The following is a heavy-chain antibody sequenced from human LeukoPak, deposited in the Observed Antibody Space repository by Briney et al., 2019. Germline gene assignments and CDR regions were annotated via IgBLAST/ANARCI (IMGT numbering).Heavy chain of an antibody. V-gene: IGHV5-51*01. J-gene: IGHJ6*02. D-gene: IGHD3-10*01. CDR2: IYPADADT. CDR3: VKGVSGTYFGMDV. Sequence: GESLKISCKGSGYSFTRFWIGWVRQMPGKGLEWIGIIYPADADTRYSPSFQGQVTISADRSISTAYLQWSSLKASDTAIYYRVKGVSGTYFGMDVWGQGTTVIVS. CDR1: GYSFTRFW.